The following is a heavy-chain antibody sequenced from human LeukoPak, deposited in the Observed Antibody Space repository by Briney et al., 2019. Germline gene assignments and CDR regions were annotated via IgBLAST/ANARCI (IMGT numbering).Heavy chain of an antibody. CDR1: GYTFTSYG. J-gene: IGHJ4*02. Sequence: GASVKVSCKASGYTFTSYGISWVRQAPGQGLEWIGWISAYNGNTNYAQKLQGRVTMTTDTSTSTAYMELRSLRSDDTAVYYCARHPGVEYYYDSSGFYYWGQGTLVTVSS. CDR3: ARHPGVEYYYDSSGFYY. D-gene: IGHD3-22*01. CDR2: ISAYNGNT. V-gene: IGHV1-18*01.